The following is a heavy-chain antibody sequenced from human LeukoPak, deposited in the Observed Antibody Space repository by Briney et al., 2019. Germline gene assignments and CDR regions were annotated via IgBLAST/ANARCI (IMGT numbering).Heavy chain of an antibody. CDR1: GFTFDDYA. CDR3: AKTYSGDGSGSYYDPRYYYYYGMDV. CDR2: ISWNSGSI. V-gene: IGHV3-9*01. J-gene: IGHJ6*02. D-gene: IGHD3-10*01. Sequence: GGSLRLSCAASGFTFDDYAMHWVRQAPGKGLEWVSGISWNSGSIGYADSVKGRFTISRDNAKNSLYLQMNSLRAEDTALYYCAKTYSGDGSGSYYDPRYYYYYGMDVWGQGTTVTVSS.